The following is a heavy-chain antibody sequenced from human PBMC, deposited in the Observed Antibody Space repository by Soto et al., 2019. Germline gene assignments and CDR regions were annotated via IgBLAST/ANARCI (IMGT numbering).Heavy chain of an antibody. Sequence: SETLSLTCTVSGGSISSGDYYWSWIRQPPGKGLEWIGYIYYSGSTYYNPSLKSRVTISVDTSKNQFSLKLSSVTAADTAVYYCARGKRDDTSFDYWGQGTLVTVSS. J-gene: IGHJ4*02. CDR3: ARGKRDDTSFDY. V-gene: IGHV4-30-4*01. D-gene: IGHD3-9*01. CDR1: GGSISSGDYY. CDR2: IYYSGST.